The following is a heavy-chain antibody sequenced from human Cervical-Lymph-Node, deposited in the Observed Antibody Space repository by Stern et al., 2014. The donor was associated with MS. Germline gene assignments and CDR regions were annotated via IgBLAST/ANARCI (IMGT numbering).Heavy chain of an antibody. CDR3: ARLRVVVPAAMTDV. CDR1: GGSFSGYY. J-gene: IGHJ6*02. V-gene: IGHV4-34*01. Sequence: QVQLQQWGAGLLKPSETLSLTCAVYGGSFSGYYWSWIRQPPGKGLEWIGEINHSGSTNYNPSLKGRVTISVDTSKNQFSLKLSSVTAADTAVYYCARLRVVVPAAMTDVWGQGTTVTVSS. D-gene: IGHD2-2*01. CDR2: INHSGST.